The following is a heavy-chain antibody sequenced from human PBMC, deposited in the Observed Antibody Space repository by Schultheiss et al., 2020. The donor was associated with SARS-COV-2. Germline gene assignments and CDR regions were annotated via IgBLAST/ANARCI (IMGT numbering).Heavy chain of an antibody. CDR1: GFTFSSYS. V-gene: IGHV3-53*01. J-gene: IGHJ4*02. CDR2: IYSGGST. Sequence: GGSLRLSCAASGFTFSSYSMSWVRQAPGKGLEWVSVIYSGGSTYYADSVKGRFTISRDNSKNTLYLQMNSLRAEDTAVYYCAKDESTVTTGNFDYWGQGTLVTVSS. D-gene: IGHD4-17*01. CDR3: AKDESTVTTGNFDY.